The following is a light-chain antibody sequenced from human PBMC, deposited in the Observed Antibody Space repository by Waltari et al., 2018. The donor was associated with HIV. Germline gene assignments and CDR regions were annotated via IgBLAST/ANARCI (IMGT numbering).Light chain of an antibody. J-gene: IGLJ3*02. CDR1: SSDVGAYNY. V-gene: IGLV2-14*03. Sequence: QSALTQPASVSGSPGQSITISCTGTSSDVGAYNYVSWYQQHPGKAPKLMIYEVSNRPSEVSNRFSASKSGNTASLTISGLQAEDEADYYCSSYTTNNTRVFGGGTKLTVL. CDR3: SSYTTNNTRV. CDR2: EVS.